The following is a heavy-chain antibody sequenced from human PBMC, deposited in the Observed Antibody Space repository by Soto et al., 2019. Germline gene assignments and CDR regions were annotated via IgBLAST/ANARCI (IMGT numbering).Heavy chain of an antibody. J-gene: IGHJ6*02. V-gene: IGHV4-34*01. CDR3: ARVHQTVTIYYYYGMDV. Sequence: PSETLSLTCAVYGGSFSGYYWSWIRQPPGKGLEWIGEINHSGSTNYNPSLKSRVTISVDTSKNQFSLKLSSVTAADTAVYYCARVHQTVTIYYYYGMDVWGQGTTVTVSS. D-gene: IGHD2-2*02. CDR1: GGSFSGYY. CDR2: INHSGST.